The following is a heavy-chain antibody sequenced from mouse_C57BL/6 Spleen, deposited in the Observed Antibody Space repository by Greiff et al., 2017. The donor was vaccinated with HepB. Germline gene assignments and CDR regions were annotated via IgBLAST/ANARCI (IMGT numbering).Heavy chain of an antibody. V-gene: IGHV5-2*01. CDR1: VYEFPSHD. Sequence: EVQVLESGGGLVQPGESLKLSCESNVYEFPSHDMSWVRKTPEKRLELVAAINSDGGSTYYPDTMEIRFIISRDNTKKTLYLQMSSLRSEVTALDDCASHDYDGFAYWGQVTLVTVSA. D-gene: IGHD2-4*01. J-gene: IGHJ3*01. CDR2: INSDGGST. CDR3: ASHDYDGFAY.